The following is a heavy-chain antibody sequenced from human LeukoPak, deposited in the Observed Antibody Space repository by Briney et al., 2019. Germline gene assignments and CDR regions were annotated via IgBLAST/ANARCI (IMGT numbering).Heavy chain of an antibody. Sequence: GGSLRLSCAPSGFTVSSNYMTWVRQAPGKGLEWVSVIFSGGDTYYTDSVKDRFTISRDTSKDTVYLQMNSLRAEDTAVYYCAREMANYYGMDVWGQGTTVTVSS. CDR3: AREMANYYGMDV. CDR1: GFTVSSNY. CDR2: IFSGGDT. J-gene: IGHJ6*02. V-gene: IGHV3-66*01. D-gene: IGHD5-24*01.